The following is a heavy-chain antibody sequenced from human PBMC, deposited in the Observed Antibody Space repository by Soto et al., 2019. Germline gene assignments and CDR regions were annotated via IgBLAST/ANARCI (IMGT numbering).Heavy chain of an antibody. J-gene: IGHJ6*03. V-gene: IGHV1-8*01. Sequence: ASVKVSCKASGYTFTSYDINWVRQATGQGLEWMGWMNPNSGNTGYAQKFQGRVTMTRNTSISTAYMELSSLRSEDTAVYYCARGPLLKWAGYYYYYYMDVWGKGTTVTVSS. CDR2: MNPNSGNT. CDR3: ARGPLLKWAGYYYYYYMDV. D-gene: IGHD1-26*01. CDR1: GYTFTSYD.